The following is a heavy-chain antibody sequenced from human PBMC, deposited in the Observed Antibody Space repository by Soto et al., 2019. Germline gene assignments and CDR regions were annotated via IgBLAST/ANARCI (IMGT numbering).Heavy chain of an antibody. V-gene: IGHV4-30-2*01. Sequence: SEILSLTCAVSGGSISSGGYSWSWIRQPPGKGLEWIGYIYHSGSTYYNPSLKSRVTISVDRSKNQFSLKLSSVTAADTAVYYCASGQQLVRNYWGQGTLVTVSS. J-gene: IGHJ4*02. CDR1: GGSISSGGYS. D-gene: IGHD6-13*01. CDR3: ASGQQLVRNY. CDR2: IYHSGST.